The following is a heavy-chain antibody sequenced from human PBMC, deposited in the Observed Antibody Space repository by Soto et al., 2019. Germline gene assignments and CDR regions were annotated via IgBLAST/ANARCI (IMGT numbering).Heavy chain of an antibody. Sequence: GGSLRLSCAASGFTFSSYAMHWVRQAPGKGLEWVTGISYDGSNKFYADSVKGRFTISRDNSKNTLSLQMNSLRADDTAVYYCARASSSRRRYYFDYWGQGTLVTVSS. CDR1: GFTFSSYA. CDR3: ARASSSRRRYYFDY. V-gene: IGHV3-30-3*01. D-gene: IGHD2-2*01. CDR2: ISYDGSNK. J-gene: IGHJ4*02.